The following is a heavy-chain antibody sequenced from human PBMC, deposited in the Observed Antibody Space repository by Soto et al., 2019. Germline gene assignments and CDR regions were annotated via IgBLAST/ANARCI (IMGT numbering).Heavy chain of an antibody. J-gene: IGHJ4*02. CDR2: IWYDGSNK. V-gene: IGHV3-33*01. CDR3: AADSSGNFDY. D-gene: IGHD3-22*01. Sequence: QVQLVESRGGVVQPGRSLRLSCAASGFTFSSYGMHWVRQAPGKGLEWVAVIWYDGSNKYYADSVKGRFTISRDNSKNTLYLQMNSLRAEDTAVYYCAADSSGNFDYWGQGTLVTVSS. CDR1: GFTFSSYG.